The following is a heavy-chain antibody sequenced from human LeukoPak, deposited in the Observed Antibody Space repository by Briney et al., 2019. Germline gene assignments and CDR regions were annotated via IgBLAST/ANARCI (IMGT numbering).Heavy chain of an antibody. CDR2: IRNKANTYTT. CDR1: GFTFSGHY. D-gene: IGHD5-12*01. V-gene: IGHV3-72*01. J-gene: IGHJ4*02. CDR3: TRARYSANDYSDY. Sequence: GGSLRLSCAASGFTFSGHYMDWVRQAPGKGLEWVGRIRNKANTYTTEYAASVKGRFTISRDDSKNSLYLQMSSLKTEDTALYYCTRARYSANDYSDYWGQGTLVTVSS.